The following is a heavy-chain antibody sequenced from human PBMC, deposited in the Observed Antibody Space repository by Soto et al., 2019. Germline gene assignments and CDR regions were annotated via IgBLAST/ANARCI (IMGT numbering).Heavy chain of an antibody. CDR2: ISSSGSTI. D-gene: IGHD4-4*01. CDR3: ARVAYSNYRGEFDY. CDR1: GFTFSSYE. J-gene: IGHJ4*02. Sequence: EVQVVESGGGLVQPGGSLRISCAASGFTFSSYEMNWVSQAPGKGLEWVSYISSSGSTIYYADSVKGRFTISGDNAKNSLYLQMNSLRAEDTAVYYCARVAYSNYRGEFDYWGQGTLVTVSS. V-gene: IGHV3-48*03.